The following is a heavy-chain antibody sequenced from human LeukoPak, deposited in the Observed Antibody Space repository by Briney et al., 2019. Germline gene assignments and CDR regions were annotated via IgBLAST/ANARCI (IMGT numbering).Heavy chain of an antibody. CDR2: IYYDGSNI. J-gene: IGHJ4*02. Sequence: GGSLRLSCAASEFTFTTYGMHWVRQAPGKGLEWVAFIYYDGSNIYYADYVKGRFTISRDIAKNTLYLQMDSLRAEDTAIYYCARDWKTNSFDYWGQGTLVTVSS. V-gene: IGHV3-33*01. CDR1: EFTFTTYG. D-gene: IGHD1-1*01. CDR3: ARDWKTNSFDY.